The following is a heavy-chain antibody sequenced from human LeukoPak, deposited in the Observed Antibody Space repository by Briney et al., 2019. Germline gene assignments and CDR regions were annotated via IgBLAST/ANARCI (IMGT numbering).Heavy chain of an antibody. V-gene: IGHV1-8*01. D-gene: IGHD2/OR15-2a*01. Sequence: ASAKVSCKASGYTFINNDINWVRQATGQGLEWIGWMNANSGDTGYSQKFQGRVSMTRDTSISTAYMELSSLTSEDTAVYYCARGAGSNSRDWFDPWGQGTLVTVSS. CDR2: MNANSGDT. J-gene: IGHJ5*02. CDR1: GYTFINND. CDR3: ARGAGSNSRDWFDP.